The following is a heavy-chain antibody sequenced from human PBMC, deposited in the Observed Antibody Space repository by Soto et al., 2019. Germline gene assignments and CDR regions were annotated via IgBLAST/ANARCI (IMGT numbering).Heavy chain of an antibody. V-gene: IGHV3-30*18. CDR2: ISYDGSNK. CDR3: AQDIYDSSGYHIATFFAY. J-gene: IGHJ4*02. D-gene: IGHD3-22*01. CDR1: GFTFSSYG. Sequence: QVQLVESGGGVVQPGRSLRLSCAASGFTFSSYGMHWVRQAPGKGLEWVAVISYDGSNKYYADSVKGRFSISRDNYKNTLYLQMNSLRAEDTAVYFCAQDIYDSSGYHIATFFAYWGQGTLVTVSS.